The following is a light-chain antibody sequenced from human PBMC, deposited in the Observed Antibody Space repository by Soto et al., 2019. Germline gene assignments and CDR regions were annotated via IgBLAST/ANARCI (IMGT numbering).Light chain of an antibody. CDR2: GNN. J-gene: IGLJ3*02. V-gene: IGLV1-40*01. CDR3: QSYDSSLSGWV. CDR1: SANIGAGYD. Sequence: QSVLTQPPSVSGAPGQRVTISCTGSSANIGAGYDVHWYQQLLGTAPKLLIYGNNNRPSGVPDRFSGSKSGTSASLAITGLQAEDEADYYCQSYDSSLSGWVFGGGTKLTVL.